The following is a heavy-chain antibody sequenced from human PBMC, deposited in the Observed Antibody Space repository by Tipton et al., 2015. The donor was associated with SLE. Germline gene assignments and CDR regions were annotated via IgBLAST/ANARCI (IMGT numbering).Heavy chain of an antibody. CDR1: GGSISSGSYY. V-gene: IGHV4-61*09. Sequence: TLSLTCTVSGGSISSGSYYYSWIRQPAGKGLEWIGHIYTSGSTNYHPSLKSRVTISVDTSKNQFSLKLSSVTAADTAVCYCARVVPRGDYLGAFDIVGQGTMVTVS. CDR3: ARVVPRGDYLGAFDI. J-gene: IGHJ3*02. CDR2: IYTSGST. D-gene: IGHD4-17*01.